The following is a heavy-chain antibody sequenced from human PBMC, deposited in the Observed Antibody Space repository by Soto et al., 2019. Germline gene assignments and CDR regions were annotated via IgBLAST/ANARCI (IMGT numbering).Heavy chain of an antibody. V-gene: IGHV4-61*01. Sequence: ETLSLTCTVSGGSVSSGSYYWSWIRQPPGKGLEWIGYIYYSGSTNYNPSLKSRVTISVDTSKNQFSLKASDTAIYYCARQGPLLGYCESTSCHYDYWGQGTLVTVSS. J-gene: IGHJ4*02. CDR1: GGSVSSGSYY. CDR2: IYYSGST. D-gene: IGHD2-2*01. CDR3: ARQGPLLGYCESTSCHYDY.